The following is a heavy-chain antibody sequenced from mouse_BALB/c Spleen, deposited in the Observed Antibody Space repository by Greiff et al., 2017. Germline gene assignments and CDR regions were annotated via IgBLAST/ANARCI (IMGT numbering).Heavy chain of an antibody. CDR3: TTTVVATRGYYFDY. CDR2: IYPGNSDT. J-gene: IGHJ2*01. Sequence: VQLKESGTVLARPGASVKMSCKASGYSFTSYWMHWVNQRPGQGLEWIGAIYPGNSDTSYNQKFKGKAKLTAVTSASTAYMELSSLTNEDSAVYYSTTTVVATRGYYFDYWGQGTTLTVSA. V-gene: IGHV1-5*01. CDR1: GYSFTSYW. D-gene: IGHD1-1*01.